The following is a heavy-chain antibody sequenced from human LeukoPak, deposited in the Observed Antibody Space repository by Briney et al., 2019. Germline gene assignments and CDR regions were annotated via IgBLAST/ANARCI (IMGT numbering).Heavy chain of an antibody. D-gene: IGHD1-1*01. J-gene: IGHJ4*02. V-gene: IGHV1-18*01. CDR1: GYVFFNYG. CDR2: ISGNGDKT. CDR3: ARDIDWTFEY. Sequence: ASVQVSCKASGYVFFNYGISWVRRAPGQGLEWMGWISGNGDKTDYAKNFQGRVTMTRDTSTNTAYMELRSLRSDDTALYYCARDIDWTFEYWGQGTLVTVSS.